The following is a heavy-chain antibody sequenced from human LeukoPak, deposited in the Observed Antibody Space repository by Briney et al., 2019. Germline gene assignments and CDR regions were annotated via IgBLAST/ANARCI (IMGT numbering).Heavy chain of an antibody. D-gene: IGHD4-17*01. CDR1: GYTFTSYY. CDR3: ARVGVRSDYGDYGGGYFDY. Sequence: ASVKVSCKASGYTFTSYYMHWVRQAPGQGLEWMGIINPSGGSTSYAQKFQGRVTMTRDTSTSTVYMELSSLRSEDTAVYYCARVGVRSDYGDYGGGYFDYWGQGTLVTVSS. CDR2: INPSGGST. V-gene: IGHV1-46*01. J-gene: IGHJ4*02.